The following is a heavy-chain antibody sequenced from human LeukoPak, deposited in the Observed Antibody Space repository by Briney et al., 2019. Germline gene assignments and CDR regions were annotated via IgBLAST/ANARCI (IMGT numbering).Heavy chain of an antibody. CDR3: ARAYCGGDCYPLSWYFDL. CDR1: GYTFTSYY. Sequence: ASVKVSCKASGYTFTSYYMHWVRQAPGQGLEWMGIINPSGGSTSHAQKFQGRVTMTRDTSTSTVYMELSSLRSEDTAVYYCARAYCGGDCYPLSWYFDLWGRGTLVTVSS. CDR2: INPSGGST. V-gene: IGHV1-46*01. D-gene: IGHD2-21*02. J-gene: IGHJ2*01.